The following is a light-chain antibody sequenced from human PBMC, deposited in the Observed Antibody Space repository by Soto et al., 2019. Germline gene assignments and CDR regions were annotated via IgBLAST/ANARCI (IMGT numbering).Light chain of an antibody. CDR3: RSYTSSSTLEV. CDR2: DVS. V-gene: IGLV2-14*01. J-gene: IGLJ1*01. Sequence: QSALTQPASVSGSPGQSITISCTGTSSDVGGYNYVSWYQQHPGKAPKLMIYDVSNRPSGVSNRFSGSKSGNTASLTISGLQAEDEADYYCRSYTSSSTLEVFGTGTKLTVL. CDR1: SSDVGGYNY.